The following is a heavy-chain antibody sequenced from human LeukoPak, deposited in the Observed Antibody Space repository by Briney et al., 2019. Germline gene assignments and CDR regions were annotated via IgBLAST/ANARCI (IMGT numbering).Heavy chain of an antibody. D-gene: IGHD2-15*01. V-gene: IGHV1-18*01. CDR1: GYTFTSYG. CDR2: ISAYNGNT. J-gene: IGHJ4*02. Sequence: ASVKVSCKASGYTFTSYGISWVRQAPGQGLEWMGWISAYNGNTNYAQKLQGRVAMTTDTSTSTAYMGLRSLRSDDTAVYYCAREGYCSGGSCYDYWGQGTLVTVSS. CDR3: AREGYCSGGSCYDY.